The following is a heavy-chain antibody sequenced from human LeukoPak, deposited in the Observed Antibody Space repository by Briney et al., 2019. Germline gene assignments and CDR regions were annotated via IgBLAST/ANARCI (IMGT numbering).Heavy chain of an antibody. V-gene: IGHV5-51*01. CDR1: GYTFTTYW. CDR2: INPGDSDT. Sequence: GESLKISCKGSGYTFTTYWIGWVRQMPGKGLEWMAIINPGDSDTRYSPSFQGHVTISADKSISTAYLQWSSLKASDTAMYYCTRQGGGYISLDYWGQGALVTVSS. CDR3: TRQGGGYISLDY. J-gene: IGHJ4*02. D-gene: IGHD5-12*01.